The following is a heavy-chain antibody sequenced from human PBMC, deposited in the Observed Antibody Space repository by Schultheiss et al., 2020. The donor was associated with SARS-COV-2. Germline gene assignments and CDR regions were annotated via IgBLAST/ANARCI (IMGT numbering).Heavy chain of an antibody. CDR1: GGSVSSSSNY. J-gene: IGHJ5*02. CDR3: AREREAARNWFDP. Sequence: SETLSLTCRVSGGSVSSSSNYWSWIRQPPGKGLEWIGEINHSGSTYYNPSLKSRVTISVDTSKNQFSLKLSSVTAADTAVYYCAREREAARNWFDPWGQGTLVTVSS. CDR2: INHSGST. D-gene: IGHD6-6*01. V-gene: IGHV4-39*07.